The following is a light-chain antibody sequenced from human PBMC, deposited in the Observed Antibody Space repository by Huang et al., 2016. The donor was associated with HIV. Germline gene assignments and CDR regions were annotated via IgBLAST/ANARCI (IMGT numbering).Light chain of an antibody. Sequence: DIVMTQTPLSLPVTPGEPASISCRSSQSLLDGVDGKIYLDWYLQKPGQSPQLLIPPLSSRASGVPDRFSGSGSGTDFTLKISRVEAEDVGIYYCMQRIQFPLTFGGGTKVEIK. CDR3: MQRIQFPLT. CDR1: QSLLDGVDGKIY. V-gene: IGKV2-40*01. CDR2: PLS. J-gene: IGKJ4*01.